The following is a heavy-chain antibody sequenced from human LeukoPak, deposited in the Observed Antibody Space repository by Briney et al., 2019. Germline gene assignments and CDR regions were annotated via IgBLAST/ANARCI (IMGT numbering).Heavy chain of an antibody. CDR1: GYSFSNYW. CDR3: ARRFTYSSSSAPFDY. J-gene: IGHJ4*02. CDR2: IYPGDSDT. Sequence: GESLKISCKGSGYSFSNYWIGWVRQMPGKGLEWMGIIYPGDSDTRYGPSFQGQVTISADKSTTTAYLQWSSLKASDSAMYYCARRFTYSSSSAPFDYWGQGTLVTVSS. V-gene: IGHV5-51*01. D-gene: IGHD6-6*01.